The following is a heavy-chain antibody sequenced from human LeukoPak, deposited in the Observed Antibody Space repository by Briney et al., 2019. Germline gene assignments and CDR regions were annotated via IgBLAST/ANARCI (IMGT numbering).Heavy chain of an antibody. CDR2: ISYDGSNK. Sequence: PGGSLRLSCAASGFTFSSYAMHWVRQAPGKGLEWVAVISYDGSNKYYADSVKGRFTISRDNSKNTLYLQMNSLRAEGTAVYYCASGRLGYCTNGVCYDAFDIWGQGTMVTVSS. V-gene: IGHV3-30*14. D-gene: IGHD2-8*01. CDR1: GFTFSSYA. CDR3: ASGRLGYCTNGVCYDAFDI. J-gene: IGHJ3*02.